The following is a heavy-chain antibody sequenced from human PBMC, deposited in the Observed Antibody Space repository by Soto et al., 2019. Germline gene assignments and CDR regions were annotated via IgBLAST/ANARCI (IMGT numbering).Heavy chain of an antibody. D-gene: IGHD3-10*01. CDR1: GFSFSDYW. J-gene: IGHJ6*02. CDR2: VKYDGGST. Sequence: EVQLVESGGGLVQPGGSLRLSCAASGFSFSDYWMHWVRQAPGKGLVWVSRVKYDGGSTSYGDSVKGRFTISRDNAKSTVYLQMNSLRAEDTAVYYGASGLRGEYGTDVWGQGTTVTVS. CDR3: ASGLRGEYGTDV. V-gene: IGHV3-74*01.